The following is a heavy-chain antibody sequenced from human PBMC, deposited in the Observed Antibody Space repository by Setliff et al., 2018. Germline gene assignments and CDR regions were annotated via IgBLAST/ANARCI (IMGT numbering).Heavy chain of an antibody. J-gene: IGHJ6*03. CDR1: GGSFSDYY. V-gene: IGHV4-34*01. CDR3: ARETTMAYYYYYMDV. CDR2: INHSGST. D-gene: IGHD4-17*01. Sequence: PSETLSLTCAVYGGSFSDYYWSWIRQSPGKGLEWIGEINHSGSTNYNPSLKTRVTISVDTSKNQFSLTLSSVTAADTAVYYCARETTMAYYYYYMDVWGKGTTVTVSS.